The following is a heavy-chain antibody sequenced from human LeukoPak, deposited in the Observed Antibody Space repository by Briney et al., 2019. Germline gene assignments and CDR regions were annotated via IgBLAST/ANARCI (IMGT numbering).Heavy chain of an antibody. V-gene: IGHV4-34*01. D-gene: IGHD3-10*01. Sequence: SETLSLTCAVYGGSFSGYYWSWIRQPPGKGLEWIGEINHSGSTNYNPSLKSRVTISVDTSKNQFSLKLSSVTAADTAVYYCARGAGITMVQGVRKSEYFQHWGQGTLVTVSS. CDR2: INHSGST. CDR1: GGSFSGYY. J-gene: IGHJ1*01. CDR3: ARGAGITMVQGVRKSEYFQH.